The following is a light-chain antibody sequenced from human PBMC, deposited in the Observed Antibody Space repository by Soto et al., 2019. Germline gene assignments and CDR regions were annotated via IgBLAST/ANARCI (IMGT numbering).Light chain of an antibody. J-gene: IGKJ4*01. CDR1: QSILHSSNNKNY. CDR2: WAS. Sequence: DIVMTQSPDSLAVSLGERATINCKSSQSILHSSNNKNYVAWSQQKPGQPPKLLIYWASTRDSGVPDRFSGRGSGTDFTLTISSLQAEDGARYYCQQYYSAPLTFGGGTKVEIK. CDR3: QQYYSAPLT. V-gene: IGKV4-1*01.